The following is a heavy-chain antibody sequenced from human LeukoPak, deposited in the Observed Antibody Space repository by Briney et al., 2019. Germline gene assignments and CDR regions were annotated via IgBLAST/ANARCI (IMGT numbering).Heavy chain of an antibody. J-gene: IGHJ5*02. D-gene: IGHD2-2*01. V-gene: IGHV4-61*02. CDR3: ARGMYCSTTSCYAGVWFDP. CDR2: IYTSGST. CDR1: GGSISSGSYY. Sequence: SSETLSLTCTVSGGSISSGSYYWSWIRQPAGKGLEWIGRIYTSGSTNYNPSLKSRVTISVDTSKNQFSLKLSSVTAADTAVYYCARGMYCSTTSCYAGVWFDPWGQGTLVTVSS.